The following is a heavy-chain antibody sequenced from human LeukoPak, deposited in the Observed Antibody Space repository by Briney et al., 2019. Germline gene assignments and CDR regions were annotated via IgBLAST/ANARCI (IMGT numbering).Heavy chain of an antibody. J-gene: IGHJ4*02. CDR1: GYTFTSYG. Sequence: ASVKVSCKASGYTFTSYGISWVRQAPGQGLEWMGWISVYNGNTKYVQKFQGRVTMTTDTSTRTAYMELRSLRSDDTAVYYCARGRLLLPGYFDNWGQGTLVTVSS. CDR2: ISVYNGNT. CDR3: ARGRLLLPGYFDN. D-gene: IGHD2-15*01. V-gene: IGHV1-18*01.